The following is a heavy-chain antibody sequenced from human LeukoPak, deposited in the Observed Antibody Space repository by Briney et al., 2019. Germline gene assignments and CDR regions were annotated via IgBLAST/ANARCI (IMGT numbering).Heavy chain of an antibody. CDR1: GYIFTSYW. CDR3: ARYGSSGWYQGIYYYYYGMDV. CDR2: IYPGDSDT. D-gene: IGHD6-19*01. Sequence: GESLKISCKGSGYIFTSYWIGWVRQMPGKGLEWMGIIYPGDSDTRYSPSFQGQVTISADKSISTAYLQWSSLKASDTAMYYCARYGSSGWYQGIYYYYYGMDVWGQGTTVTVSS. V-gene: IGHV5-51*01. J-gene: IGHJ6*02.